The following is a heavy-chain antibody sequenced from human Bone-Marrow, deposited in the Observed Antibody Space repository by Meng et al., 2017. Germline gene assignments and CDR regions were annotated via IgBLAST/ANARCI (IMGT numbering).Heavy chain of an antibody. J-gene: IGHJ4*02. CDR2: INHSGST. V-gene: IGHV4-34*01. CDR3: ARGPTTMAHDFDY. D-gene: IGHD4-11*01. Sequence: QVQLQQSGAGLLKPSETPSVTGVVSGGSFSDYYWSWIRQPPGKGLEWIGEINHSGSTNYNPSLEGRATISVDTSQNNLSLRLSSVTAADSAVYYCARGPTTMAHDFDYWGQGTLVTVSS. CDR1: GGSFSDYY.